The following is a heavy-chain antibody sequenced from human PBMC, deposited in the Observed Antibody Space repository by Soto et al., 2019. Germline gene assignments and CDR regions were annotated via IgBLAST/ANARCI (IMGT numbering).Heavy chain of an antibody. CDR1: VFTFRSYW. CDR2: IKEDGSER. V-gene: IGHV3-7*03. J-gene: IGHJ4*02. Sequence: GGSLRLACAYCVFTFRSYWMSWVRQAPGKGLEWVANIKEDGSERYYVDSVRGRFTISRDNAQNSLYLQMNSLRAEDTAVYYCAREFGYCSGGSCYFYFDYWGQGTKVTVSS. D-gene: IGHD2-15*01. CDR3: AREFGYCSGGSCYFYFDY.